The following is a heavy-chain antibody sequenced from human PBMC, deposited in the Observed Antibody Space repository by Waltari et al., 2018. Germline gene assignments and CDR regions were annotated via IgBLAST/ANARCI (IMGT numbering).Heavy chain of an antibody. D-gene: IGHD4-17*01. V-gene: IGHV3-23*01. Sequence: EVQLLESGGGLVQPGGSLRLSCAASGFTFSSYAMSWVRQAPGKGLEWVSAISGSGGSTYYADSVKGRFTISRDNSKNTLYLQMNSLRAEDTAVYYCTRYRGFYGDYVLGNWYFDLWGRGTLVTVSS. J-gene: IGHJ2*01. CDR1: GFTFSSYA. CDR2: ISGSGGST. CDR3: TRYRGFYGDYVLGNWYFDL.